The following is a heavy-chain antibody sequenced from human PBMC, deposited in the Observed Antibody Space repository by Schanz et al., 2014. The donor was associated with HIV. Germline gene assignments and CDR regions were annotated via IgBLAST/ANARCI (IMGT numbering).Heavy chain of an antibody. Sequence: EEQVLESGGGLVQPGGSLRLSCVVSGLSFSTSMMSWVRQVPGKGLEWVAGISGSGGSPLYAGSVKGRFTISRDNSNNTLYLQMNSLRAEDTAVYYCAKIISGSPYYYYGLDVWGLGTTVTVSS. V-gene: IGHV3-23*01. CDR3: AKIISGSPYYYYGLDV. D-gene: IGHD1-26*01. CDR1: GLSFSTSM. J-gene: IGHJ6*02. CDR2: ISGSGGSP.